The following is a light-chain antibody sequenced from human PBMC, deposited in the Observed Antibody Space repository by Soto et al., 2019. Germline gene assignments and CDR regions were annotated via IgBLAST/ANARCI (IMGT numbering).Light chain of an antibody. CDR2: GAS. CDR1: QSVSSN. V-gene: IGKV3-15*01. CDR3: QKYNNWPRP. J-gene: IGKJ1*01. Sequence: EIVMTQSPATLSVSPGERATLSCRASQSVSSNLAWYQQKPGQAPRLLIYGASTRATGIPARFSGSGSGTNFTLTISSLQSEDFAVYYCQKYNNWPRPFDKGTKGDIK.